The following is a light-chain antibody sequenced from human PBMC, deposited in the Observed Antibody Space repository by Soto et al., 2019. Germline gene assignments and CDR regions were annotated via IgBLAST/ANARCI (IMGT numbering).Light chain of an antibody. Sequence: EIFLTQSPGILSLSPGQRVTLSCRASQSVSNDFLAWYQQKPGQAPRLLIYGASTRATDVPDRFSGSGSGADFTLTISRLEPEDFAVYYCQQYGSSPPRTFGQGTKVDIK. CDR2: GAS. CDR1: QSVSNDF. J-gene: IGKJ1*01. CDR3: QQYGSSPPRT. V-gene: IGKV3-20*01.